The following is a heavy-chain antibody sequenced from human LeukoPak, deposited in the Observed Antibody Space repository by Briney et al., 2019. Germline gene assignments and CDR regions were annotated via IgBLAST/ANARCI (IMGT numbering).Heavy chain of an antibody. Sequence: SETLSLTCTVSGGSISSSSYYWGWIRQPPGKGLEWIGSIYYSGSTYYNPSLKSRVTISVDTSKNQFSLKLSSVTAADTAVYYCARIVTVVTRWYFDLWGRGTLVTVSS. V-gene: IGHV4-39*07. CDR2: IYYSGST. CDR1: GGSISSSSYY. D-gene: IGHD4-23*01. J-gene: IGHJ2*01. CDR3: ARIVTVVTRWYFDL.